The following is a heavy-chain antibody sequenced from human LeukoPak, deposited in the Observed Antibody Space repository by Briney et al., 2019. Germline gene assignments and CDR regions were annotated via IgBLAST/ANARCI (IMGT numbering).Heavy chain of an antibody. CDR1: GLVVTANY. Sequence: GGSLRLSCAGSGLVVTANYLAWARQAPGKGLEWVSTISIGGDTYYGDSVKGRSAISRDESTNTPSLHLDSLRVEDMGVYYCALLSGGTFDYWGQGTQVTVAS. CDR2: ISIGGDT. D-gene: IGHD2/OR15-2a*01. CDR3: ALLSGGTFDY. J-gene: IGHJ4*02. V-gene: IGHV3-53*01.